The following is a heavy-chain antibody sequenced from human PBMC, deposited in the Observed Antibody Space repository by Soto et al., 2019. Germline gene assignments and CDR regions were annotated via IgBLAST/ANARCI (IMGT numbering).Heavy chain of an antibody. CDR2: IYYSGST. D-gene: IGHD3-3*01. Sequence: SETLSLTCTVSGGSISSGDYYWSWIRQPPGKGLEWIGYIYYSGSTYYNPSLKSRVTISVDTSKNQFSLKLRSVTAAETAVYYCARVNILGILYGGMDVWGQGTTVTVS. CDR1: GGSISSGDYY. CDR3: ARVNILGILYGGMDV. V-gene: IGHV4-30-4*01. J-gene: IGHJ6*02.